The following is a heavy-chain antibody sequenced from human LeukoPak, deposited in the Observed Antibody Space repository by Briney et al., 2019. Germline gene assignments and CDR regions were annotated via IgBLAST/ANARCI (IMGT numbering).Heavy chain of an antibody. CDR1: GGPLSSPYY. CDR2: IYHTGTA. D-gene: IGHD3-16*01. Sequence: SETLSLTCTVSGGPLSSPYYWGWIRQPPGKGLEWIGSIYHTGTAYYNPSLRSRVAMSVDTSKNQFSLNLSSVTAADTAVYYCARDWGTPMAHTDHWGQGTLVTVSS. CDR3: ARDWGTPMAHTDH. V-gene: IGHV4-38-2*02. J-gene: IGHJ5*02.